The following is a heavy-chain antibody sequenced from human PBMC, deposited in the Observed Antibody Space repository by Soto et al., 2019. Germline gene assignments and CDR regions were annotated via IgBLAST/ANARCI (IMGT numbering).Heavy chain of an antibody. J-gene: IGHJ6*02. CDR1: GGSISRGGYY. CDR3: ARDRTNLLAAAGIWGMDV. D-gene: IGHD6-13*01. CDR2: LYYTGST. Sequence: SETLSLTCSVSGGSISRGGYYWSWIRQHPGKGLEWIGYLYYTGSTSYNPSLKSRVTISVDTSKNQFSLKLSSVTAADTAVYYCARDRTNLLAAAGIWGMDVWGQGTTVTVSS. V-gene: IGHV4-31*03.